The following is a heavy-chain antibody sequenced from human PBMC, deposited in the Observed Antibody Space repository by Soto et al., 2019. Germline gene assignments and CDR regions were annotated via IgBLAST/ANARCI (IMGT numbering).Heavy chain of an antibody. Sequence: GGSLRLSCAASGFTFDDYTMHWVRQAPGKGLEWVSLISWDGGSTYYADSVKGRFTISRDNSKNSLYLQMNSLRTEDTALYYCAKDQGADYGDYVFDYWGQGTLVTVSS. D-gene: IGHD4-17*01. J-gene: IGHJ4*02. CDR2: ISWDGGST. CDR1: GFTFDDYT. CDR3: AKDQGADYGDYVFDY. V-gene: IGHV3-43*01.